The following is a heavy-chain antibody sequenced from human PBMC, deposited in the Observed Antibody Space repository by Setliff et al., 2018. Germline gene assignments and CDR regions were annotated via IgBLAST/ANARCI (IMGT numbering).Heavy chain of an antibody. Sequence: PGGSLRLSCAASGFTSSTYTMNWVRQAPGKGLEWVSSIDTSSSYIYYADSVKGRFTISRDNAENSLYLQMNSLRAEDTAVYYCARSESCGSSGLDYWGQGTLVTVSS. CDR2: IDTSSSYI. V-gene: IGHV3-21*01. CDR1: GFTSSTYT. D-gene: IGHD2-15*01. J-gene: IGHJ4*02. CDR3: ARSESCGSSGLDY.